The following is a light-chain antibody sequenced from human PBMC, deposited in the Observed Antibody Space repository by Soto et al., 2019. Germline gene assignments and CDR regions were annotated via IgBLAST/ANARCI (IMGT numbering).Light chain of an antibody. J-gene: IGLJ1*01. CDR3: CSYTTSNTRQIV. CDR1: SSDVGGYNY. V-gene: IGLV2-14*01. Sequence: QSALTQPASVSGSPGQSITISCTGTSSDVGGYNYDSWYQQHPGKAPKFMIYDVSNRPSGVSNRFSGSKSGNTASLTISGLQAEDEADYYCCSYTTSNTRQIVFGTGTQLTVL. CDR2: DVS.